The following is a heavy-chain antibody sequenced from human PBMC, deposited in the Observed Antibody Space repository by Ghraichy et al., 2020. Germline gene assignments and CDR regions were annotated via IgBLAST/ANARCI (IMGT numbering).Heavy chain of an antibody. V-gene: IGHV1-8*01. CDR2: MNPNSGNT. CDR1: GYTFTSYD. D-gene: IGHD3-9*01. J-gene: IGHJ1*01. CDR3: ARGALSQNPHFQH. Sequence: ASVKGSCKASGYTFTSYDINWVRQATGQGLEWMGWMNPNSGNTGYAQKFQGRVTMTRNTSISTAYMELSSLRSEDTAVYYCARGALSQNPHFQHWGQGTLVTVSS.